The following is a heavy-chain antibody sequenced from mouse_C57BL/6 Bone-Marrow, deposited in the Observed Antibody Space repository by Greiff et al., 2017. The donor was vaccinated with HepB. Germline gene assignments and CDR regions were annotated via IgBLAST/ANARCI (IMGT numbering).Heavy chain of an antibody. CDR1: GYTFTSYG. J-gene: IGHJ2*01. CDR3: ASPNYGSSYVDYFDY. V-gene: IGHV1-81*01. CDR2: IYPRSGNT. Sequence: QVQLQQSGAELARPGASVKLSCKASGYTFTSYGISWVKQRTGQGLEWIGEIYPRSGNTYYNEKFKGKATLTADKSSSTAYMELRSLTSEDSAVYFFASPNYGSSYVDYFDYWGQGTTLTVSS. D-gene: IGHD1-1*01.